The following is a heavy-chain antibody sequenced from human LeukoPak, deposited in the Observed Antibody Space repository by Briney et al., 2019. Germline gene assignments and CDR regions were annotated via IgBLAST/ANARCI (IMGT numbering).Heavy chain of an antibody. V-gene: IGHV3-21*01. D-gene: IGHD3-10*01. Sequence: GGSLRLSCAASGFTFSSYSMNWVRQAPGKGLGWVSSISSSSSYIYYADSVKGRFTISRDSAKNSLYLRMNSLRAEDTAVYYCAREGVWFGELLGFDYWGQGTLVTVSS. CDR1: GFTFSSYS. CDR2: ISSSSSYI. CDR3: AREGVWFGELLGFDY. J-gene: IGHJ4*02.